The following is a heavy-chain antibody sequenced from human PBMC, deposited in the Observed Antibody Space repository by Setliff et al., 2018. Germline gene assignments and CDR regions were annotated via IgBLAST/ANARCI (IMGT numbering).Heavy chain of an antibody. J-gene: IGHJ4*02. CDR1: GFTFSDAW. CDR3: ATRLGDF. V-gene: IGHV3-15*01. Sequence: GESLKISCAASGFTFSDAWMNWVRQAPGKGLEWVGRIKSKADGGTADFAAPVKGRFTISRDDSKNTMSLQMNSLKTKDTAVYFCATRLGDFWGQGTLVTVSS. CDR2: IKSKADGGTA.